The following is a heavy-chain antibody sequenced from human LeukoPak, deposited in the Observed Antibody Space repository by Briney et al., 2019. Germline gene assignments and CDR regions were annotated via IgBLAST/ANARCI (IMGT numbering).Heavy chain of an antibody. CDR2: IYHSGST. J-gene: IGHJ6*02. Sequence: GSLRLSCAASGFTFSSYAMSWVRQPPGKGLEWIGEIYHSGSTNYNPSLKSRVTISVDKSKNQFSLKLSSVTAADTAVYYCARGGNTYYGMDVWGQGTTVTVSS. CDR3: ARGGNTYYGMDV. V-gene: IGHV4-4*02. CDR1: GFTFSSYAM.